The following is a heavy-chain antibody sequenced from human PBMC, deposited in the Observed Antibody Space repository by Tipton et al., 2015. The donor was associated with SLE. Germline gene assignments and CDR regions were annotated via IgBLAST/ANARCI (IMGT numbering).Heavy chain of an antibody. CDR2: ISYDGSSK. CDR3: AKDESSGWLGGY. D-gene: IGHD6-19*01. J-gene: IGHJ4*02. CDR1: GFSFSNFA. V-gene: IGHV3-30*04. Sequence: SLRLSCAASGFSFSNFAMYWVRQAPGAGLEWVALISYDGSSKYYADSVKGRFTISRDTSNNTLYLQMNGLRPEDTAVFYCAKDESSGWLGGYWGQGTLVTVSS.